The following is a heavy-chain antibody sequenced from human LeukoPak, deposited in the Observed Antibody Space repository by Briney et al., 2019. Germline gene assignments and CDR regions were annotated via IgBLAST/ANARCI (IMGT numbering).Heavy chain of an antibody. D-gene: IGHD6-19*01. J-gene: IGHJ5*02. Sequence: SETLSLTCALYGGSFSGYYWSWIRHPPGKGLEWNGEINHSGSTNYNPPRKSRVTISVDTSRNQFSLKLSSVTAADTAIYYCAREIRVGGRGGFGPWGQGTLVTVSS. CDR1: GGSFSGYY. CDR3: AREIRVGGRGGFGP. V-gene: IGHV4-34*01. CDR2: INHSGST.